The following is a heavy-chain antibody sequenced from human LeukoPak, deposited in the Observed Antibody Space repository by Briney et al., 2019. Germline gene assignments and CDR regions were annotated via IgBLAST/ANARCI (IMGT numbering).Heavy chain of an antibody. CDR2: ISAYNGNT. CDR1: GYTFTSCG. V-gene: IGHV1-18*01. J-gene: IGHJ4*02. D-gene: IGHD6-13*01. CDR3: ARDTPQHLKRYVY. Sequence: ASVKVSCKASGYTFTSCGISWVRQAPGQGLEWMGWISAYNGNTNYAQKLQGRVTMTTDTSTSTVYMELRSLRSDDTAVYFCARDTPQHLKRYVYWGQGTQVTLSS.